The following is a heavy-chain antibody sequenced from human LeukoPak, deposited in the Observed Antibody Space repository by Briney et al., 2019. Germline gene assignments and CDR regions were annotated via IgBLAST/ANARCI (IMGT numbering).Heavy chain of an antibody. CDR1: GYTFTSYG. Sequence: GASVTVSCKASGYTFTSYGISWVRQAPGQGLEWMGWISAYNGNTNYAQKLQGRVTMTTDTSTCTAYMELRSLRSDDTAVYYCARVRFGELLRYYYYYGMDVWGQGTTVTVSS. V-gene: IGHV1-18*01. D-gene: IGHD3-10*01. J-gene: IGHJ6*02. CDR3: ARVRFGELLRYYYYYGMDV. CDR2: ISAYNGNT.